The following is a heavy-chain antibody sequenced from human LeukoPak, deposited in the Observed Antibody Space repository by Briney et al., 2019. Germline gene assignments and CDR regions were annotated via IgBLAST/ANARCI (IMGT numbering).Heavy chain of an antibody. V-gene: IGHV4-59*01. D-gene: IGHD3-10*01. J-gene: IGHJ4*02. CDR3: ARGGTMVRGVITRFHY. CDR2: IYYSGST. CDR1: GGSISSYY. Sequence: SETLSLTCTVSGGSISSYYWSWIRQPPGKGLEWIGYIYYSGSTNYNPSLKSRVTISVDTSKNQFSLKLSSVTAADTAVYYCARGGTMVRGVITRFHYWGQGTLVTVSS.